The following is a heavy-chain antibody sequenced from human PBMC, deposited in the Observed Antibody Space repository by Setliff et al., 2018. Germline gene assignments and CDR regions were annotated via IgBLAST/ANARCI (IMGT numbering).Heavy chain of an antibody. CDR1: GFTFSSYW. V-gene: IGHV3-7*01. CDR2: IKQDGSEK. Sequence: QPGGSLRLSCAASGFTFSSYWMSWVRQAPGKGLEWVANIKQDGSEKFYVESVKGRFIISRDNAKNSLYLQMNSLRAEDTAVYYCAREVPGGRVLLDYWGQGTLVTVSS. D-gene: IGHD3-16*01. J-gene: IGHJ4*02. CDR3: AREVPGGRVLLDY.